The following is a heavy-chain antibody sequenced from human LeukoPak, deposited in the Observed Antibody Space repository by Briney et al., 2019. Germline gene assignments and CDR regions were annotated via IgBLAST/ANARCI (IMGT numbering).Heavy chain of an antibody. CDR3: TSWGDTTAEYFQR. Sequence: HPGGSLRLSCVVSGFTFNRCWMNWVRQAPGKWLEWVAHINPDGRDTYYVDSVKGRFTISRDNAQNTMYLQMNSLRVEDTAVYYCTSWGDTTAEYFQRWGQGTLVTVSS. J-gene: IGHJ1*01. D-gene: IGHD2-21*02. CDR1: GFTFNRCW. CDR2: INPDGRDT. V-gene: IGHV3-7*01.